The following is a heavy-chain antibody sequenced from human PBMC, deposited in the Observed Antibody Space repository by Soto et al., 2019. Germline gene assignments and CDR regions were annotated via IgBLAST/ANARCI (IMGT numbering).Heavy chain of an antibody. Sequence: ASVKVSCKASGYTFTSYGISWVRQAPGQGLEWMGWISAYNGNTNYAQKLQGRVTMTTDTSTSTAYMELRSLRSDDMAVYYCARDVRYIGYCSSTSCPLDYWGQGTLVTVSS. D-gene: IGHD2-2*01. CDR3: ARDVRYIGYCSSTSCPLDY. V-gene: IGHV1-18*03. CDR1: GYTFTSYG. J-gene: IGHJ4*02. CDR2: ISAYNGNT.